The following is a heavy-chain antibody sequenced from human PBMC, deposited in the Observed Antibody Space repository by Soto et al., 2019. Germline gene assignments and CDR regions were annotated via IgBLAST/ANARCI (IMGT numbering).Heavy chain of an antibody. CDR2: IYPGDSDT. V-gene: IGHV5-51*01. CDR3: ARLGLGSSGSKSYYYYYGMDV. J-gene: IGHJ6*02. D-gene: IGHD1-26*01. CDR1: GYSFTSYW. Sequence: GESLKISCKGSGYSFTSYWIGWVRQMPGKGLGWMGIIYPGDSDTRYSPSFQGQVTISADKSISTAYLQWSSLKASDTAMYYCARLGLGSSGSKSYYYYYGMDVWGQGTTVTVSS.